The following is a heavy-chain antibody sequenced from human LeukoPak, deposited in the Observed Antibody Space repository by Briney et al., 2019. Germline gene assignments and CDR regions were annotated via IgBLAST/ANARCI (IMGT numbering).Heavy chain of an antibody. D-gene: IGHD3-10*01. V-gene: IGHV4-59*01. CDR1: GGSISSYY. CDR3: ARGQYGSGSYPPGVFDI. J-gene: IGHJ3*02. CDR2: IYYSGST. Sequence: SETLSLTCTVSGGSISSYYWSWIRQPPGKGLEWIGYIYYSGSTNYNPSLKSRVTISVDTSKNQFSLKLSSVTAADTAVYYCARGQYGSGSYPPGVFDIWGQGTMVTVSS.